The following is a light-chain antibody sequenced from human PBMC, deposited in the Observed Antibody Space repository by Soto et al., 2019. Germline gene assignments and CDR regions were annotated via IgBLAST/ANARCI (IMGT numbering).Light chain of an antibody. CDR2: GAS. CDR3: QQYASSST. V-gene: IGKV3-20*01. Sequence: EIVLTQSPGTLSLSPGERATLSCRASQSVSSSYLAWYQQKPGQAPRLLIYGASSRATGITDRFSGSGSGTDFTLTISKLEPEAFSVYYCQQYASSSTFGQGTKVEIK. J-gene: IGKJ1*01. CDR1: QSVSSSY.